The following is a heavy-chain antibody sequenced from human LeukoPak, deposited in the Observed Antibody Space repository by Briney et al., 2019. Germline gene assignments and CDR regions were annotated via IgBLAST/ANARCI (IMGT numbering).Heavy chain of an antibody. J-gene: IGHJ4*02. V-gene: IGHV3-30-3*01. CDR2: ISYDGSNK. CDR3: ASTLQ. CDR1: GFTFSSYA. Sequence: GGSLRLSWAASGFTFSSYAMHWVGKAPGKGLEWVAVISYDGSNKYYADSVKGRFTISRDNSKNTLYLQMNSLRAEDTAVYYCASTLQWGQGTLVTVSS.